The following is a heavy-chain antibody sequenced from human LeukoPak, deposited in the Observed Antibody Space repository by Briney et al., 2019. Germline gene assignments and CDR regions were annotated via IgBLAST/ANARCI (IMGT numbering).Heavy chain of an antibody. D-gene: IGHD3-22*01. CDR3: VRELPPVVQYYFDY. CDR2: IWYDESNK. J-gene: IGHJ4*02. V-gene: IGHV3-33*01. Sequence: PGRSLTLSCPASGFTFSDYGMHWARQAPGKGLEWVAFIWYDESNKYYADSVKGRFTISRDNSRNTLYLQMNSLRAEDTAVYYCVRELPPVVQYYFDYWGPGTLVTVSS. CDR1: GFTFSDYG.